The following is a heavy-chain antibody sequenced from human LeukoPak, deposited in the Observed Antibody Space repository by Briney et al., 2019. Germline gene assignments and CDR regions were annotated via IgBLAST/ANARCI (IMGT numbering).Heavy chain of an antibody. CDR1: GFTVSSNY. CDR3: AKLVVGYYYDSSGYPEGAFDI. CDR2: IYSGGST. V-gene: IGHV3-66*04. J-gene: IGHJ3*02. D-gene: IGHD3-22*01. Sequence: GGSLRLSCAASGFTVSSNYMSWVRQAPGKGLEWVSVIYSGGSTYYADSVKGRFTISRDNSKNTLYLQMNSLRAEGTAVYYCAKLVVGYYYDSSGYPEGAFDIWGQGTMVTVSS.